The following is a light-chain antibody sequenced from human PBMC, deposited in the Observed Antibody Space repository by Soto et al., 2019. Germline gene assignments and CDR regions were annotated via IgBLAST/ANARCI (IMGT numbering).Light chain of an antibody. J-gene: IGKJ1*01. V-gene: IGKV3-20*01. CDR3: QRYDSLRT. Sequence: DIVLTQSPVTLSLSPGERATLSCRASQSVSIDLAWYQQTPCQAARLLIXXASTMATVIPVRFSGSASGTDFTLTITRLEAEDFAMYYCQRYDSLRTFGQGTKVDIK. CDR2: XAS. CDR1: QSVSID.